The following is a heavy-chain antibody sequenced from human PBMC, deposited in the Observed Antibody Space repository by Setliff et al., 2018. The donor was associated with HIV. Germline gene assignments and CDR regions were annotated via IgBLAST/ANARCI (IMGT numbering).Heavy chain of an antibody. CDR1: GGSISSGGYY. CDR3: ARYSTLTTNFDY. Sequence: SETLSLTCTVSGGSISSGGYYWSWIRQPAGKGLEWIGHIYTSGSTKYNPSLKGRVTISVDTSKNQFSLKLAFVTAADTAVYYCARYSTLTTNFDYWGQGTLVTVSS. V-gene: IGHV4-61*09. CDR2: IYTSGST. D-gene: IGHD4-17*01. J-gene: IGHJ4*02.